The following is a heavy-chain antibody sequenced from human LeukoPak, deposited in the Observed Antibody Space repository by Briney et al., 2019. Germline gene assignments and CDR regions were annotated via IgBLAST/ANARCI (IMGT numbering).Heavy chain of an antibody. CDR1: GFTFSSYA. D-gene: IGHD6-13*01. J-gene: IGHJ3*02. CDR2: ISYDGSNK. CDR3: AKDRYSTLDPDVFDI. Sequence: GGSLRLSCAASGFTFSSYAMHWVRQAPGKGLEWVAVISYDGSNKYYADSVKGRFTISRDNYKNTVYLQMNSLRAEDTAVYYCAKDRYSTLDPDVFDIWGQGTMVTVSS. V-gene: IGHV3-30*04.